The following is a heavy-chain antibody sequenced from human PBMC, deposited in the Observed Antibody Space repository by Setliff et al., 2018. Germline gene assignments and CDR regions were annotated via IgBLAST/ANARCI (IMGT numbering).Heavy chain of an antibody. V-gene: IGHV4-39*07. CDR1: GGSISSSSYS. D-gene: IGHD3-3*01. Sequence: SETLSLTCTVSGGSISSSSYSWGWIRQPPGKGLEWIGSIYYSGSTYYNPSLKSRVTISVDTSKNQFSLKLSSVTAADTAVYYCARRETYYNFWSGYYAYWGQGTLVT. CDR2: IYYSGST. J-gene: IGHJ4*02. CDR3: ARRETYYNFWSGYYAY.